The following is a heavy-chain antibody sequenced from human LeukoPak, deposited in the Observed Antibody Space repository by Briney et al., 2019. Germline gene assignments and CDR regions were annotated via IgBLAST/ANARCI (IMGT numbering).Heavy chain of an antibody. CDR2: IYHSGST. D-gene: IGHD6-25*01. J-gene: IGHJ6*04. CDR1: GYSISSGYY. Sequence: PSETLSLTCTVSGYSISSGYYWGWIRQPPGKGLEWIGSIYHSGSTYYNPSLKSRVTISVDTSKNQFSLKLSSVTAADTAVYYCARDGTPSYSSGWVYMDVWGKGTTVTISS. CDR3: ARDGTPSYSSGWVYMDV. V-gene: IGHV4-38-2*02.